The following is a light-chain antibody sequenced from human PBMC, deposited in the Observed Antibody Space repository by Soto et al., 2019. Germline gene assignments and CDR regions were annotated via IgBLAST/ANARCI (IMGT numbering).Light chain of an antibody. CDR2: GKS. Sequence: GSRGLSAGERAAPACRAGQSGISSYLAWYQQKTGQAPRIVIYGKSTRATGIPDRLSGSGSGTDLTLTISRLEPEDFAVYYCEKYDSSPRTCGQGTKVDIK. J-gene: IGKJ1*01. V-gene: IGKV3-20*01. CDR3: EKYDSSPRT. CDR1: QSGISSY.